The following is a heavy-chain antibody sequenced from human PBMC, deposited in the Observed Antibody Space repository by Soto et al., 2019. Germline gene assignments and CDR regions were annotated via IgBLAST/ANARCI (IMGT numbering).Heavy chain of an antibody. J-gene: IGHJ3*02. D-gene: IGHD3-3*01. CDR2: IYYSGST. CDR1: GGSISSGGYY. Sequence: QVQLQESGPGLVKPSQTLSLTCTVSGGSISSGGYYWSWIRQHPGKGLEWIGYIYYSGSTYYNPSLKRRVTISVDTSKNQFSLKLSSVTAADTAVYYCARDWGGDYDFWSGYLKGDAFDIWGQGTMVTVSS. CDR3: ARDWGGDYDFWSGYLKGDAFDI. V-gene: IGHV4-31*03.